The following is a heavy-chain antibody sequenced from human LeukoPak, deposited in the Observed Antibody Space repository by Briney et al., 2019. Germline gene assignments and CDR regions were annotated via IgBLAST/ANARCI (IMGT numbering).Heavy chain of an antibody. CDR3: AKDLRVVGESSAGPLDH. J-gene: IGHJ4*02. D-gene: IGHD2-15*01. Sequence: PGGSLRLSCAASGFTFSSYAMSWVRQAPGKGLEWVSAISGSGGSTYYADSVKGRFTISRDNSKNTLYLRMNSLRVEDTAVYYCAKDLRVVGESSAGPLDHWGQGTLVTVSS. V-gene: IGHV3-23*01. CDR1: GFTFSSYA. CDR2: ISGSGGST.